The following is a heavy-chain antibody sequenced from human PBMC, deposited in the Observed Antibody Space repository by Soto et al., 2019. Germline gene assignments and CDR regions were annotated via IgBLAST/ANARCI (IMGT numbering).Heavy chain of an antibody. D-gene: IGHD6-13*01. V-gene: IGHV4-59*12. Sequence: SETLSLTCTVSGGSISSYYWSWIRQPPGMGLEWIGYIYYSGSTNYNPSLKSRVTISVDTSKNQFSLKLSSVTAADTAVYYCAREVSSSWYNWFDPWGQGTLVTVSS. CDR1: GGSISSYY. CDR3: AREVSSSWYNWFDP. J-gene: IGHJ5*02. CDR2: IYYSGST.